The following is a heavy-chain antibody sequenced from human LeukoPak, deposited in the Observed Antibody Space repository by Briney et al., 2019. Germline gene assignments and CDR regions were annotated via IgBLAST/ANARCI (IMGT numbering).Heavy chain of an antibody. CDR2: FYYSGST. D-gene: IGHD4-17*01. CDR1: GGSVSSYC. CDR3: ASSLDYGEGVFHY. Sequence: SETLSLTCTVSGGSVSSYCWSWIRQPPGKGLEWLGYFYYSGSTNYNPSLKSRVTMSLDTSKNHFSLRLNSVTASDTAVYYCASSLDYGEGVFHYWGQGTLVTVSS. V-gene: IGHV4-59*08. J-gene: IGHJ4*02.